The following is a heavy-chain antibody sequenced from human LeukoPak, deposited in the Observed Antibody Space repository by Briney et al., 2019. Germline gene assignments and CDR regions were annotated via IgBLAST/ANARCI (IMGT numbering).Heavy chain of an antibody. CDR3: ARRAGAYSHPYDY. J-gene: IGHJ4*02. V-gene: IGHV3-53*01. Sequence: PGGSLRLSCTVSGFTVSSNSMSWVRQAPGKGLEWVSFIYSDNTHYSDSVKGRFTISRDNSKNTLYLQMNSLRAEDTAVYYRARRAGAYSHPYDYWGQGTLVTVSS. CDR2: IYSDNT. CDR1: GFTVSSNS. D-gene: IGHD4/OR15-4a*01.